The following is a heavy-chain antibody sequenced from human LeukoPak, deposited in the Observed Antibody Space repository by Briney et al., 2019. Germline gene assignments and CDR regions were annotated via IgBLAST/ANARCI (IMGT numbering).Heavy chain of an antibody. CDR1: GFTFSSYS. J-gene: IGHJ6*02. D-gene: IGHD6-13*01. V-gene: IGHV3-21*04. Sequence: GGSLRLSCAASGFTFSSYSMNWVRQAPGMGLEWVSSISVGSSYKHYADSVKGRFTISRDNAKNSLYLQMNSLRTEDTALYYCAKDKVAAAGVRRGYYYYYYGMDVWGQGTTVTVSS. CDR2: ISVGSSYK. CDR3: AKDKVAAAGVRRGYYYYYYGMDV.